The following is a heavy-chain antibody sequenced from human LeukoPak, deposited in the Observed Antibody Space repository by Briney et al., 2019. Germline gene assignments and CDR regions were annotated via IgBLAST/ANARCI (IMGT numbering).Heavy chain of an antibody. CDR1: GHTFTSYG. J-gene: IGHJ4*02. V-gene: IGHV1-18*01. D-gene: IGHD6-13*01. Sequence: ASVKVSCKASGHTFTSYGISWVRQAPGQGLEWMGWISAYNGNTNYTQKLQGRVTMTTDTSTSTAYMELRSLRSDDTAVYYCAREEVAAAGTQFDYWGQGTLVTVSS. CDR3: AREEVAAAGTQFDY. CDR2: ISAYNGNT.